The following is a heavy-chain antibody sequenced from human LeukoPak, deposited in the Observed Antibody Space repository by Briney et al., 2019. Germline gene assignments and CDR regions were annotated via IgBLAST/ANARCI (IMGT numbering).Heavy chain of an antibody. D-gene: IGHD3-10*01. CDR2: IFGSGGSA. CDR3: AKMQGSEITRWNFDY. Sequence: GGSLRLSCAASGFTFGSYAMYWVRQAPGKGLEWVSGIFGSGGSAHYADSVKGRFTISRDNSKNTVYLQMDSLRVEDTAVYYCAKMQGSEITRWNFDYWGQGTLVTVSS. CDR1: GFTFGSYA. J-gene: IGHJ4*02. V-gene: IGHV3-23*01.